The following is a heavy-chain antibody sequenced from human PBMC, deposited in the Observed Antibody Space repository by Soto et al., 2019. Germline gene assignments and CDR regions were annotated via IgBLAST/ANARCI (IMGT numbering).Heavy chain of an antibody. CDR3: SRGSSGWPGVDD. Sequence: EVQLEESGGGLVQPGGSLRVSCTASEFTFSGYWMHWVRHAPGKGLVWVSRINEDGSAADYADSVRGRFTISRDNAKNTLCLLMNSLSTEDTASYECSRGSSGWPGVDDWGPGTLVTVSS. D-gene: IGHD6-19*01. CDR1: EFTFSGYW. J-gene: IGHJ4*02. V-gene: IGHV3-74*01. CDR2: INEDGSAA.